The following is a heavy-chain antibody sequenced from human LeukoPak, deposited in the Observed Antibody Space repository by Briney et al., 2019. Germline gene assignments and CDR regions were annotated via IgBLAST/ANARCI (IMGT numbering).Heavy chain of an antibody. CDR3: AKGGRCSGGGCYATPEYDFFDY. D-gene: IGHD2-15*01. Sequence: GGSLRLSCAASGFTFSSYGMHWVRQAPGKGLEWVAVISHEGDNKYYTDPVKGRFTISRDNSKNMLYSQVSSLSAEDTAIYYCAKGGRCSGGGCYATPEYDFFDYWGQGTLVTVSS. J-gene: IGHJ4*02. CDR1: GFTFSSYG. CDR2: ISHEGDNK. V-gene: IGHV3-30*18.